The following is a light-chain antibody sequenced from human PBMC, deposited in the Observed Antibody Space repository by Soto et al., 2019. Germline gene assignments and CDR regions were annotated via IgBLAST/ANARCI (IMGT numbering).Light chain of an antibody. Sequence: EIVLTQSPGTLSLAPGERATISCRASQSVSSKFLAWYQQKSGQAPRLLIYDASRRATGIPDRFSGSASGTDFTLTINGLEPEDFAVYYCQQYGNSALYTFGQGTKLEIK. CDR3: QQYGNSALYT. J-gene: IGKJ2*01. V-gene: IGKV3-20*01. CDR2: DAS. CDR1: QSVSSKF.